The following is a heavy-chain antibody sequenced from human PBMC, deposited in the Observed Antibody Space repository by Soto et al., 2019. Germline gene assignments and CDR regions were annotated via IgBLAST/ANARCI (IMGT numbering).Heavy chain of an antibody. D-gene: IGHD5-12*01. CDR1: GGTFSSYA. V-gene: IGHV1-69*13. CDR2: IIPIFGTA. J-gene: IGHJ6*02. CDR3: ARIRRDGYNYRGYYYYGMDV. Sequence: SVKVSCKASGGTFSSYAISWVRQAPGQGLEWMGGIIPIFGTANYAQKFQGRVTITADESTSTAYMELSSLRSEDTAVYYCARIRRDGYNYRGYYYYGMDVWGQGTTVTVSS.